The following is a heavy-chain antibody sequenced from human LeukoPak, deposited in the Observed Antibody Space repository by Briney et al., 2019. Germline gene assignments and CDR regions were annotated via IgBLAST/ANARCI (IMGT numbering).Heavy chain of an antibody. CDR2: INHSGST. J-gene: IGHJ4*02. V-gene: IGHV4-34*01. CDR3: ARGRNSSGWYRH. D-gene: IGHD6-19*01. CDR1: GGSFSGYY. Sequence: SETLSLTCAVYGGSFSGYYWSWIRQPPGKGLEWIGEINHSGSTNYNPSLKSRVTISVDTSKNQFSLKLSSVTAADTAVYYCARGRNSSGWYRHWGQGTLVTVSS.